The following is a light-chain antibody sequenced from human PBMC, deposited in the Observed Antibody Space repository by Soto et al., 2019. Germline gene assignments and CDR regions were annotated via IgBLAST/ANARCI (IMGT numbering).Light chain of an antibody. V-gene: IGKV3-15*01. CDR3: QQYNNLPRT. CDR2: GAS. J-gene: IGKJ2*01. CDR1: QSVSSN. Sequence: DIVITQSPATLYVSPGERATLSCRASQSVSSNLAWYQQKPGQAPRLLIYGASTRATGIPARFSGSGSGTEFTLTISSLQSEDFAVYYCQQYNNLPRTFGQGTKVDIK.